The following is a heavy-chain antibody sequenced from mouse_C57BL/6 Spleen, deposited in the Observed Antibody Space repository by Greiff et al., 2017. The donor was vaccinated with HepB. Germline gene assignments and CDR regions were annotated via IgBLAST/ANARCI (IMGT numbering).Heavy chain of an antibody. Sequence: EVKLVESEGGLVQPGSSMKLSCTASGFTFSDYYMAWVRQVPEKGLEWVANINYDGSSTYYLDSLKSRFIISRDNAKNILYLQMSSLKSEDTATYYCARSIYYYGSSFDYWGQGTTLTVSS. CDR1: GFTFSDYY. D-gene: IGHD1-1*01. CDR2: INYDGSST. J-gene: IGHJ2*01. V-gene: IGHV5-16*01. CDR3: ARSIYYYGSSFDY.